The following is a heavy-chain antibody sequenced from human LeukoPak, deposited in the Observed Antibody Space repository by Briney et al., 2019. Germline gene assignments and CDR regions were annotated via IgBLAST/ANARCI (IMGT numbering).Heavy chain of an antibody. CDR3: ARDPARTHLGGDY. D-gene: IGHD3-10*01. J-gene: IGHJ4*02. Sequence: PSETLSLTCTVSGGSISSSSYYWGWIRQPPGKGLEWIGSIYYSGSTYYNPSLKSRVTISVDTSKNQFSLKLSSVTAADTAVYYCARDPARTHLGGDYWGQGTLVTVSS. CDR1: GGSISSSSYY. CDR2: IYYSGST. V-gene: IGHV4-39*07.